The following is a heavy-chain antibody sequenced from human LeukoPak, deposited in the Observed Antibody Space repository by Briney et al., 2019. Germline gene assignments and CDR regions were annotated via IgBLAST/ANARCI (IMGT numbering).Heavy chain of an antibody. CDR3: ARGANDHGGMFFAL. CDR1: GGSLNGYY. J-gene: IGHJ4*02. V-gene: IGHV4-4*07. D-gene: IGHD4-23*01. Sequence: SETLSLTCTVSGGSLNGYYWTWIRQPPGKGLEWLGFLSNNEYSTSEPSLKSRLTMSLDTSKNVFSLRLTSVTAADTAVYYCARGANDHGGMFFALWGQGTLVAVSS. CDR2: LSNNEYS.